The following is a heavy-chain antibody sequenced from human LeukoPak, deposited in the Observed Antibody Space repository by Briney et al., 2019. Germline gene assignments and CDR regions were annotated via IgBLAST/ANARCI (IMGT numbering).Heavy chain of an antibody. CDR1: GYTFTGYY. J-gene: IGHJ5*02. CDR2: INPNSGGT. V-gene: IGHV1-2*02. Sequence: GASVKVPCKASGYTFTGYYMHWVRQAPGQGLEWMGWINPNSGGTNYAQKFQGRVTMTRDTSISTAYMELSRLRSDDTAVYYCARVISTMVRGGPYWFDPWGQGTLVTVSS. CDR3: ARVISTMVRGGPYWFDP. D-gene: IGHD3-10*01.